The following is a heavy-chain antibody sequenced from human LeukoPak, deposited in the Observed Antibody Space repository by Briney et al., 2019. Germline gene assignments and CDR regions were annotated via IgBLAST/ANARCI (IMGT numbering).Heavy chain of an antibody. D-gene: IGHD6-13*01. J-gene: IGHJ4*02. CDR2: IYYSGST. CDR3: ARDRAAAHFDY. Sequence: SQTLSLTCTVSGGSISSYYWSWIRQPPGKGLEWIGYIYYSGSTNYNPSLKSRVTISVDTSKNQCSLKLSSVTAADTAVYYCARDRAAAHFDYWGQGTLVTVSS. V-gene: IGHV4-59*01. CDR1: GGSISSYY.